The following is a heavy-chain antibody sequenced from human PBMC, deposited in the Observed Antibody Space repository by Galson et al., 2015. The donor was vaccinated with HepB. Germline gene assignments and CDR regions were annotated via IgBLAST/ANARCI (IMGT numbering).Heavy chain of an antibody. Sequence: SLRLSCAASGFTFSSYAMHWVRQAPGKGLEWVAVISYDGSNKYYADSVKGRFTISRDNSKNTLYLQMNSLRAEDTAVYYCAKDRIPGRYFGWFKGGLDYWGQGTLVTVSS. CDR1: GFTFSSYA. D-gene: IGHD3-9*01. V-gene: IGHV3-30*04. CDR3: AKDRIPGRYFGWFKGGLDY. J-gene: IGHJ4*02. CDR2: ISYDGSNK.